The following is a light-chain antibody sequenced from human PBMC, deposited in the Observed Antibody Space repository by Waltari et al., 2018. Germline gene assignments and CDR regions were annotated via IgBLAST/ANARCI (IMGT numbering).Light chain of an antibody. CDR2: YDG. Sequence: SFVLTQSPSVSVAPGKTAKISCVGNNIGNKNVHWYQQRPGQAPVVVIYYDGDRPSGIPERVSGSNSGNTATLTISRVEDGDEADYYCQVWDSSSDPVVFGGGTKLTVL. V-gene: IGLV3-21*04. J-gene: IGLJ3*02. CDR1: NIGNKN. CDR3: QVWDSSSDPVV.